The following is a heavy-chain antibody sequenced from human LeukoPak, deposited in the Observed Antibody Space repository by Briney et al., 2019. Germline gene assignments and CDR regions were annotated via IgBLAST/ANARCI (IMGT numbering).Heavy chain of an antibody. CDR2: ISYNGIT. CDR3: ARRPGHTWDMGNWFDP. V-gene: IGHV4-39*01. D-gene: IGHD1-26*01. Sequence: SETLSLTCSVSGDFIRTNNYFWGWIRQPPGMGLEWIGSISYNGITYYNPSLKSRASVSVDTSKNQFSLNLNSVTAADTAIYYCARRPGHTWDMGNWFDPWGQGTLVTVSS. CDR1: GDFIRTNNYF. J-gene: IGHJ5*02.